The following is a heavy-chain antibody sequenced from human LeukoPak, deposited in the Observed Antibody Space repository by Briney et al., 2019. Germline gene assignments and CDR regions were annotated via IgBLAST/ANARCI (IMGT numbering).Heavy chain of an antibody. J-gene: IGHJ4*02. CDR3: ARVMADYGGKYYFDY. D-gene: IGHD4-23*01. CDR2: IYHSGST. Sequence: SETLSLTCAVSGGSISSSNWWSWVRQPPGKGLEWIGEIYHSGSTNYNPSLKSRVTISVDTSKNQFSLKLSSVTAADTAVYYCARVMADYGGKYYFDYWGQGTLVTVSS. CDR1: GGSISSSNW. V-gene: IGHV4-4*02.